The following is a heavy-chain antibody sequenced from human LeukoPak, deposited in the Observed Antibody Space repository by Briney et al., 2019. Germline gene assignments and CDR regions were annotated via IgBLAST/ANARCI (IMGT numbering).Heavy chain of an antibody. V-gene: IGHV3-23*01. D-gene: IGHD3-22*01. CDR1: GFTFSSYA. CDR2: ISGSGGST. Sequence: GGSLRLSCAASGFTFSSYAMSWVRQPPGKGLEWVSAISGSGGSTYYADSVKGRFTISRDNFKNTLYLQMNSLRAEDTAVYYCAKGRWLLLFFDYWGQGTLVTVSS. J-gene: IGHJ4*02. CDR3: AKGRWLLLFFDY.